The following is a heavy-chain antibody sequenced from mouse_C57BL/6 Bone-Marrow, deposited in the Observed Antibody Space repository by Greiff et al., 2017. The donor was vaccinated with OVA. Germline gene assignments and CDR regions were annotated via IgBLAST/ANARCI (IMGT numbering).Heavy chain of an antibody. V-gene: IGHV1-18*01. D-gene: IGHD1-1*01. CDR2: INPNNGGT. CDR3: ERGDYDYGSSYWFAY. J-gene: IGHJ3*01. Sequence: EVKLMESGPELVKPGASVKISCKASGYTFTDYNMDWVKQSHGKSLEWIGDINPNNGGTIYNQKFKGKATLTVDKSSSTAYMELSSLTSEDTAGYYCERGDYDYGSSYWFAYWGQGTLVTVSA. CDR1: GYTFTDYN.